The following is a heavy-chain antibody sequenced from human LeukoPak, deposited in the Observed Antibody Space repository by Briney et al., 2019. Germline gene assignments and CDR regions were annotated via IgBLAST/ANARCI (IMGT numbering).Heavy chain of an antibody. CDR2: INHSGST. V-gene: IGHV4-34*01. CDR1: GGSFSGYY. CDR3: ARDAPTYCSGGSCLVL. J-gene: IGHJ4*02. D-gene: IGHD2-15*01. Sequence: SETLSLTCAVYGGSFSGYYWSWIRKPPGKGLEWIGEINHSGSTNYNPSLKSRVTISVDTSKNQFSLKLSSVTAADTAVYYCARDAPTYCSGGSCLVLWGQGTLVTVSS.